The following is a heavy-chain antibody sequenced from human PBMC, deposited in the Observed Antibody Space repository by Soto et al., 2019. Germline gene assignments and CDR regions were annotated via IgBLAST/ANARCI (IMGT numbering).Heavy chain of an antibody. CDR3: ARDGRTGTKDKYYYYGMDV. Sequence: PGGSLRLSCAASGFTFSSYAMHWVRQAPGKGLEWVAVISYDGSNKYYADSVKGRFTISRDNSKNTLYLQMNSLRAEDTAVYYCARDGRTGTKDKYYYYGMDVWGQGTTVTVSS. J-gene: IGHJ6*02. CDR2: ISYDGSNK. D-gene: IGHD1-7*01. V-gene: IGHV3-30-3*01. CDR1: GFTFSSYA.